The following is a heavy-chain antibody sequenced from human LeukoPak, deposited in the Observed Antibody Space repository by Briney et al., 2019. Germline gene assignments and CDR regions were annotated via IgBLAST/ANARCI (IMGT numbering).Heavy chain of an antibody. D-gene: IGHD4-23*01. CDR1: GFTLSDYS. V-gene: IGHV3-21*01. Sequence: KAGGSLRLSCAASGFTLSDYSMNWVRQAPGKGLEWVSSVSSSESYIYYADSVKGRFTISRDNAKNSLYLQMNSLRAEDTAVYYCARELAGSRWDYFDFWGQGTLVTVSS. CDR2: VSSSESYI. CDR3: ARELAGSRWDYFDF. J-gene: IGHJ4*02.